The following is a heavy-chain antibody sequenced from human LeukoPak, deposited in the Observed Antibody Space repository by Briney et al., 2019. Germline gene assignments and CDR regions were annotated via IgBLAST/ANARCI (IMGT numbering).Heavy chain of an antibody. J-gene: IGHJ4*02. V-gene: IGHV1-69*13. Sequence: GASVTVSCKASGGTFSSYAISWVRQAPGQGLEWMGGIIPIFGTANYAQKFQGRVTITADESTSTAYMELSSLRSEDTAVYYCVYDYVWGSYRYTSSYWGQGTLVTVSS. D-gene: IGHD3-16*02. CDR3: VYDYVWGSYRYTSSY. CDR2: IIPIFGTA. CDR1: GGTFSSYA.